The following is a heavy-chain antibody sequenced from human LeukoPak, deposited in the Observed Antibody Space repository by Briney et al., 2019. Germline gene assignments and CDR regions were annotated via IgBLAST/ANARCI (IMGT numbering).Heavy chain of an antibody. CDR2: IYPADSDS. CDR3: ARVYGHYVGH. CDR1: GYTFTSYW. V-gene: IGHV5-51*01. J-gene: IGHJ4*02. Sequence: GESLKISCKGSGYTFTSYWIGWVRQMPGKGLEWMGIIYPADSDSRYSPSFQSQVSISADKSISTAYLQWSSLKASDTAMYYCARVYGHYVGHWGQGTLVTVSS. D-gene: IGHD3-10*01.